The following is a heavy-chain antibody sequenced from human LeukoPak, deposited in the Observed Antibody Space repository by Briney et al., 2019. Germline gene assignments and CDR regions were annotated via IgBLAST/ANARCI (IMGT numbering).Heavy chain of an antibody. CDR2: VYYSGYT. V-gene: IGHV4-39*01. Sequence: SETLSLTCTVSGDSVSSGNYYWSWIRQPPGKGLEWIGSVYYSGYTYYNPSLKSRVTISVDTSKNQFSLKLNSLTAADTTVYYCARHDLTTRHWFDPWGQGTLVTVSS. D-gene: IGHD1-1*01. J-gene: IGHJ5*02. CDR3: ARHDLTTRHWFDP. CDR1: GDSVSSGNYY.